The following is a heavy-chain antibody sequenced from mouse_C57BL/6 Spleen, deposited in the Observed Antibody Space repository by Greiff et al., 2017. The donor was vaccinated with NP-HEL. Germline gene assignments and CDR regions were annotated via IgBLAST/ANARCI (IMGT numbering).Heavy chain of an antibody. CDR1: GFTFSSYA. Sequence: DVKLVESGGGLVKPGGSLKLSCAASGFTFSSYAMSWVRQTPEKRLEWVATISDGGSYTYYPDNVQGRFTISRDNAKTNLYLQMSHLKSEDTAMYYCAREDYYGSTSYFDYWGQGSTLTVSS. D-gene: IGHD1-1*01. CDR3: AREDYYGSTSYFDY. CDR2: ISDGGSYT. J-gene: IGHJ2*01. V-gene: IGHV5-4*01.